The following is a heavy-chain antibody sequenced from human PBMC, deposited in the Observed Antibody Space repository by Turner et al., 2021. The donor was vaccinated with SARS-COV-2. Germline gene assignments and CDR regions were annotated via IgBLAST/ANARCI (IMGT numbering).Heavy chain of an antibody. V-gene: IGHV3-33*01. D-gene: IGHD3-22*01. CDR1: GFTFSRYG. CDR2: IWYDGSNK. CDR3: ARDGSGYYDSSGYFDH. Sequence: QVQLVESGGGVVQPGRSLRLSCAASGFTFSRYGMNWVRQAPGKGLEWVAVIWYDGSNKYYADSVKGRFTISRDNSKNTLYLQMNSLRAEDTAVYYCARDGSGYYDSSGYFDHWGQGTLVTVSS. J-gene: IGHJ4*02.